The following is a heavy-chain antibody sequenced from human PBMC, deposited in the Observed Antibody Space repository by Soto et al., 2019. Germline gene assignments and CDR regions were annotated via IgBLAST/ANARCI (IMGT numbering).Heavy chain of an antibody. CDR3: ARALRRSCSGGTCYVWFDP. CDR2: MYYSGST. D-gene: IGHD2-15*01. J-gene: IGHJ5*02. CDR1: GGSINSGTSY. Sequence: QVQLQESGPGLVKPSQTLSLICSVSGGSINSGTSYWTWIRQHPGKGLEWIGYMYYSGSTYYNPSLVRRVTISVGTSRNQFSLSLSSVTAADTAVYYCARALRRSCSGGTCYVWFDPWGQGTLVTVSS. V-gene: IGHV4-31*03.